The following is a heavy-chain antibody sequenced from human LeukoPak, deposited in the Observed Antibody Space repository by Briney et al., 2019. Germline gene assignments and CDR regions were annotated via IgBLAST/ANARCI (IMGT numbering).Heavy chain of an antibody. CDR1: GGSISSGGYS. Sequence: SQTLSLTCAVSGGSISSGGYSWSWIRQPPGKGLEWIGYIYHSGSTYYNPSLKSRVTISADRSKNQFSLKLSSVTAVDTAVYYCARGLGYCSSTSCGPFDPWGQGTLVTVSS. CDR3: ARGLGYCSSTSCGPFDP. D-gene: IGHD2-2*01. J-gene: IGHJ5*02. CDR2: IYHSGST. V-gene: IGHV4-30-2*01.